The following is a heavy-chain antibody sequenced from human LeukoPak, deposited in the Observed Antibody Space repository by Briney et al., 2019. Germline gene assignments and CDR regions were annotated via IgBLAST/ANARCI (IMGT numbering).Heavy chain of an antibody. CDR2: LRYDGNKE. CDR3: ASRGKVGTTVVYYFDS. CDR1: GFTFSTYG. J-gene: IGHJ4*02. D-gene: IGHD1-26*01. V-gene: IGHV3-33*01. Sequence: GGSLRLSCAASGFTFSTYGIHWVRQAPGKGLEWVAVLRYDGNKEYYADSVKGRFTISRDNSKNTLYLQMDSLRAEDTAVYYCASRGKVGTTVVYYFDSWGQGTLVTVSS.